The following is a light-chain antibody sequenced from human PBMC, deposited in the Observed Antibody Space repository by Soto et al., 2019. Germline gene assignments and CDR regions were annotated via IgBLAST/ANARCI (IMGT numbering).Light chain of an antibody. J-gene: IGKJ3*01. Sequence: EIVLTQSPGTLSLSPGEGATLSCRASENVYINSLAWYQQKPGQPPRLLIYGAAIRASAVPDRFSGSGSGADFTLTITGLEPEDFAVYYCQQYGTSPLTFGPGTRVD. CDR2: GAA. CDR3: QQYGTSPLT. CDR1: ENVYINS. V-gene: IGKV3-20*01.